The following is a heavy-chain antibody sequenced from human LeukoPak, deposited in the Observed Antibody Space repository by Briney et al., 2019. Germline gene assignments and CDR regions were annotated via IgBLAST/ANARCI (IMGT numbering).Heavy chain of an antibody. CDR2: IYYSGST. D-gene: IGHD4-17*01. J-gene: IGHJ4*02. Sequence: SETLSLTCTVSGGSISSSSYYWGWIRQPPGKGLEWIGYIYYSGSTNYNPSLKSRVTISVDTSKNQFSLKLSSVTAADTAVYYCARVTYGDYKSRYFDYWGQGTLVTVSS. CDR1: GGSISSSSYY. V-gene: IGHV4-61*05. CDR3: ARVTYGDYKSRYFDY.